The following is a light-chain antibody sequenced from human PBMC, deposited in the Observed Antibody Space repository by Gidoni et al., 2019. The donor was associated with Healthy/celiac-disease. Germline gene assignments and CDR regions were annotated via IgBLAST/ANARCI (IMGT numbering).Light chain of an antibody. CDR1: QSVSSY. Sequence: EIVLTQSPATLSLSPGERATLSCRASQSVSSYLAWYQQKPGQAPRLLIYDASNRATGIPARFSGSGSGTDFTLTISSPEPEDFAVYYCQQRSNWPRYTFXQXTKLEIK. CDR2: DAS. CDR3: QQRSNWPRYT. J-gene: IGKJ2*01. V-gene: IGKV3-11*01.